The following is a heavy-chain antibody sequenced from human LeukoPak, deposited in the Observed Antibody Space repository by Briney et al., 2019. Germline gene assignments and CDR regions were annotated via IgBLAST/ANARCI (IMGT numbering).Heavy chain of an antibody. CDR2: IRSSGSTI. D-gene: IGHD3-3*01. J-gene: IGHJ4*02. V-gene: IGHV3-11*01. CDR3: ASGYYDFWSGYSPLDY. Sequence: PGGSLRLSCAASGFTFSDYYMSWIRQAPGKGLEWVSYIRSSGSTIYYADSVKGRFTISRDNAKNSLYLQMNSLRAEDTAVYYCASGYYDFWSGYSPLDYWGQGTLVTVSS. CDR1: GFTFSDYY.